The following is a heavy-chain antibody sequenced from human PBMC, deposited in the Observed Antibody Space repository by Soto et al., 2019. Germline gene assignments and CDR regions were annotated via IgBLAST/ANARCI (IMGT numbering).Heavy chain of an antibody. CDR2: ISYDGSNK. CDR3: ARGKNYRTRYDGMDV. J-gene: IGHJ6*02. CDR1: GFTFSSYA. Sequence: QVQLVESGGGVVQPGRSLRLSCAASGFTFSSYAMHWVRQAPGKGLEWVAVISYDGSNKYYADSVKGRFTISRDNSKNTLYLQMNSLRAEDTAVYYCARGKNYRTRYDGMDVWGQGTTVTVSS. D-gene: IGHD4-4*01. V-gene: IGHV3-30-3*01.